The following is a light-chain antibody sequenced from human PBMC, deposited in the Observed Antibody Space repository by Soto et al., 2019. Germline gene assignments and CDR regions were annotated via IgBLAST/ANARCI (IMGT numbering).Light chain of an antibody. J-gene: IGKJ1*01. Sequence: DNVYPQSPGPLYLSPGERATLSRMASQSVSSSYLAWYQQKPGQAPRLLIYAASSRATGIPDRFSGTGSGTDFTLTISRLEPEDFAVYYCQQYSSSRTFGQGTKVDIK. CDR2: AAS. V-gene: IGKV3-20*01. CDR1: QSVSSSY. CDR3: QQYSSSRT.